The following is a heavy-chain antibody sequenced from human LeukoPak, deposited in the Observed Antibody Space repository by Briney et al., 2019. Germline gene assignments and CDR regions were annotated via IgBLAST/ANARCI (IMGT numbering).Heavy chain of an antibody. CDR1: GFSFSTSW. V-gene: IGHV3-7*01. D-gene: IGHD6-13*01. CDR3: ARDPESSSFDL. J-gene: IGHJ4*02. Sequence: GGSLRLSCAASGFSFSTSWMSWVRQTPEKGLEFVANIDQGGSVRNYMDSLKGRCTISRDNAKKSLYLEIKSLRADDTAGYYCARDPESSSFDLWGRGALVTVSS. CDR2: IDQGGSVR.